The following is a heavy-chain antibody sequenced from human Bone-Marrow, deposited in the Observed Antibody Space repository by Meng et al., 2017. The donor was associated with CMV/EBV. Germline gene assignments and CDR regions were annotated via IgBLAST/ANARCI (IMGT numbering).Heavy chain of an antibody. CDR2: IYSGGST. CDR1: GFTVSSNY. J-gene: IGHJ3*02. Sequence: GGSLRLSCAASGFTVSSNYMSWVRQAPGKGLEWVSVIYSGGSTYYADSVKGRFTISRDNSKNTLYLQMNSLRAEDTAVYYCARMGVQGSSAFDIWGQGTMVTVSS. V-gene: IGHV3-53*01. D-gene: IGHD1-1*01. CDR3: ARMGVQGSSAFDI.